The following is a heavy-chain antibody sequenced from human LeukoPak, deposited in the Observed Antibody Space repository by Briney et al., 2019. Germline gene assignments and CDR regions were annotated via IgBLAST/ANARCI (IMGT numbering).Heavy chain of an antibody. V-gene: IGHV3-30*18. Sequence: GRSLRLSCAASGFTFSSYGMHWVRQAPGKGLEWVAVILYDGSNKYYADSVKGRFTIFRDNSKNTLYLQMNSLRAEDTAVYYCAKDRKYLYSYMDVWGKGTTVTVSS. J-gene: IGHJ6*03. CDR3: AKDRKYLYSYMDV. D-gene: IGHD2-8*01. CDR1: GFTFSSYG. CDR2: ILYDGSNK.